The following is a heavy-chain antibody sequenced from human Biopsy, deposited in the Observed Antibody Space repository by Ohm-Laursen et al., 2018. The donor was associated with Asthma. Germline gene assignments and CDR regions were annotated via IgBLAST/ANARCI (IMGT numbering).Heavy chain of an antibody. CDR3: ARGGLHYYEYYGMDV. CDR1: GFTFNNYT. J-gene: IGHJ6*02. Sequence: SLRLSCSASGFTFNNYTMHWVRQAPGKGLEWVTIISYDGRNTYYADSVEGRFTISRDNSKNTPFLQLSSLRPEDTAVYYCARGGLHYYEYYGMDVWGQGTTVTVSS. CDR2: ISYDGRNT. D-gene: IGHD2-21*02. V-gene: IGHV3-30*04.